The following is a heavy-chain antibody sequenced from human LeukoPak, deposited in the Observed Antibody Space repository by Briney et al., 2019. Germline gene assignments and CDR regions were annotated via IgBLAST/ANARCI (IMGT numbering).Heavy chain of an antibody. CDR3: ARGNYYDSSGYSGYYYYMDV. CDR2: IRSKPNNYAT. V-gene: IGHV3-73*01. Sequence: PGGSLRLSCAASGFTFSGSAMHWVRQASGKGLERVGRIRSKPNNYATAYGASVKGRFTISRDDSMNTAYLQMNSLKTEDTAVYYCARGNYYDSSGYSGYYYYMDVWGKGTTVTVS. CDR1: GFTFSGSA. J-gene: IGHJ6*03. D-gene: IGHD3-22*01.